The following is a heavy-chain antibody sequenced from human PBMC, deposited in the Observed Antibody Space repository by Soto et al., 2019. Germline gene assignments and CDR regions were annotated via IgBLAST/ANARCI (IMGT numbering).Heavy chain of an antibody. CDR2: ISGSGGST. D-gene: IGHD6-19*01. J-gene: IGHJ4*02. Sequence: GGSLRLSCAASGFTFSSYAMGLVRQAPGKGLEWVSAISGSGGSTYYADSVQGRFTISRDNSKNTLYLQMNSLRAEDTAVYYCAKMRAVAVAAHDYWGQGTLVTVSS. V-gene: IGHV3-23*01. CDR3: AKMRAVAVAAHDY. CDR1: GFTFSSYA.